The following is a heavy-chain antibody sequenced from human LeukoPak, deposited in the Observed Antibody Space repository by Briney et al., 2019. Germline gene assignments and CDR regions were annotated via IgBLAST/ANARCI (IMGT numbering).Heavy chain of an antibody. V-gene: IGHV4-59*01. J-gene: IGHJ4*02. CDR3: ARGEQWLVPYFDY. CDR1: GGSISSYY. Sequence: SETLSLTCTVAGGSISSYYGSWIRQPPGNGLEWIGYIYYSGSTNYNPSLKSRVTISVDTSKNQFSLKLSSVTAADTAVYYCARGEQWLVPYFDYWGQGTLVTVSS. CDR2: IYYSGST. D-gene: IGHD6-19*01.